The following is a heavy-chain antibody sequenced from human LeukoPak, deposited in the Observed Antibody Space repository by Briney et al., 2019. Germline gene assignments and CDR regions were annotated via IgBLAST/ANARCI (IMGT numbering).Heavy chain of an antibody. CDR2: MNVKTGAT. CDR1: GYTFTDYY. D-gene: IGHD1-26*01. Sequence: GASVKVSCKASGYTFTDYYIHWVRQAPGHGLEWLGWMNVKTGATSSAQRFPGRFTMTRDTSIGTASMEFSSLTSDDTAVYYRARQSGTYWGLDYWGQGTLVTVSS. V-gene: IGHV1-2*02. J-gene: IGHJ4*02. CDR3: ARQSGTYWGLDY.